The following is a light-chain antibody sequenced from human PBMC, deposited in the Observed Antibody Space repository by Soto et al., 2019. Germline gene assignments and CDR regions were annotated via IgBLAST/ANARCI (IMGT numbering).Light chain of an antibody. J-gene: IGKJ2*01. CDR3: QQSYSTPYT. V-gene: IGKV1-39*01. Sequence: DIQMTQSPSSLSASVGDRVTITCRTSQSISSYLNWYQQKPGKAPKFLIYAASSLQSGVPSRFSGSGSGTDFTLTISSLQPEDFATYYCQQSYSTPYTFVQGTKLEIK. CDR2: AAS. CDR1: QSISSY.